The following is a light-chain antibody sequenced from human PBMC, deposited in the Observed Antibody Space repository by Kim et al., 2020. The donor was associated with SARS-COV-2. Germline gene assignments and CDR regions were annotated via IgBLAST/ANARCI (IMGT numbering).Light chain of an antibody. V-gene: IGKV1-17*03. Sequence: GSVGDRGTIPCRASQDISNYLAWFQQKPGKVPKRLIYAASSLQSGVPSRFSGSGSGTEFTLTISSLQPDDFATYYCLQHNTYPLTFGGGTKVDIK. J-gene: IGKJ4*01. CDR3: LQHNTYPLT. CDR2: AAS. CDR1: QDISNY.